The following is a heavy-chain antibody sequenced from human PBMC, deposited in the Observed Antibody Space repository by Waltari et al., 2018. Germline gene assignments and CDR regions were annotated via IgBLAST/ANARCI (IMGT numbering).Heavy chain of an antibody. CDR1: GGSISSYY. V-gene: IGHV4-59*01. J-gene: IGHJ4*02. CDR3: AVDSSGWYYFDY. CDR2: IYYSGST. D-gene: IGHD6-19*01. Sequence: QVQLQESGPGLVKPSETLSLTCTVSGGSISSYYWSWIRQPPGKGLEWIGYIYYSGSTNDNLSIKSRVTISVDTAKNQCSRKLSSVTAADTGVDYCAVDSSGWYYFDYWGQGTLVTVSS.